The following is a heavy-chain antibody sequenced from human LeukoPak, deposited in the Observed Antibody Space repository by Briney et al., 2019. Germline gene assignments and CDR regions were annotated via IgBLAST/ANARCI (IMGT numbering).Heavy chain of an antibody. CDR1: GFTVSNYY. CDR2: IYSGGTT. Sequence: PGGSLRLSCAASGFTVSNYYMTWVRQAPGKGLEWVSVIYSGGTTYYADSVRGRFTISRDSSKNTLYLQMNSLRAEDTAVYYCAKESSSDYMDYWGQGTLVSVSS. V-gene: IGHV3-53*01. CDR3: AKESSSDYMDY. D-gene: IGHD3-22*01. J-gene: IGHJ4*02.